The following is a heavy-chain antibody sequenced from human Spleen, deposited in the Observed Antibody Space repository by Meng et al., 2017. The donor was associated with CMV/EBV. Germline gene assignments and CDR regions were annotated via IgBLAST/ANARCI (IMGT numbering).Heavy chain of an antibody. Sequence: SETLSLTCTVSGGPISSTYWGWIRQSPGKGLDWIGHVFYSGSTNYNPSFKSRVSISLDTSKNQFSLKLRSVTAADTAVYYCARKDSLRDYYAMDVWGQGITVTVSS. CDR3: ARKDSLRDYYAMDV. CDR2: VFYSGST. V-gene: IGHV4-59*01. J-gene: IGHJ6*02. D-gene: IGHD2-15*01. CDR1: GGPISSTY.